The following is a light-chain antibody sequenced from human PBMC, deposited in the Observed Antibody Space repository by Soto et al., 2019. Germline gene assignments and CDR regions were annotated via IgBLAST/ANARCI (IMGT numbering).Light chain of an antibody. CDR2: GAS. CDR3: QKYETSPYT. V-gene: IGKV3-20*01. J-gene: IGKJ5*01. CDR1: QSVTIN. Sequence: EIVLTQSQATLSVSPGESASLSCRASQSVTINLAWFQQKPGQAPRLLIYGASTRASGIPARFSGGGSGTDFTLTISRLEPEDSALYYFQKYETSPYTFGQGTRLEIK.